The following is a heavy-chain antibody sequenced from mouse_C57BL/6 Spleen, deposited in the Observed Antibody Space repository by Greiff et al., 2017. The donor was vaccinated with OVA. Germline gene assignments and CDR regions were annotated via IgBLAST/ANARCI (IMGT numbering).Heavy chain of an antibody. J-gene: IGHJ4*01. V-gene: IGHV1-18*01. Sequence: EVQLQQSGPELVKPGASVKIPCKASGYTFTDYHMDWVKQSHGKSLEWIGDINPNNGGTIYNQKFKGKATLTVDKSSSTAYMELRSLTSEDTAVYYCAREREYPYAMDYWGQGTSVTVSS. CDR3: AREREYPYAMDY. CDR1: GYTFTDYH. CDR2: INPNNGGT. D-gene: IGHD5-2*01.